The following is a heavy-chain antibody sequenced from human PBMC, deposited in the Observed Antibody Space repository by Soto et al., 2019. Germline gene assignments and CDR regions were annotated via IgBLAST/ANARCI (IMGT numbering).Heavy chain of an antibody. CDR3: ARPKGQLAHIDP. V-gene: IGHV4-34*01. J-gene: IGHJ5*02. CDR1: GGSFSGYY. D-gene: IGHD6-13*01. CDR2: INHSGST. Sequence: QSPTLSLTCAVYGGSFSGYYWSWIRQPPGKGLEWIGEINHSGSTNYNPSLKSRVTISVDTSKNQFSLKLSSVTAADTAVYYCARPKGQLAHIDPWGQGTLVTVSS.